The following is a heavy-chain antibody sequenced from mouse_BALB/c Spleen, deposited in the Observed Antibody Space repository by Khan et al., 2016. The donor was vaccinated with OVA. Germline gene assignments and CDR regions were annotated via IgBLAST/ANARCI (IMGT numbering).Heavy chain of an antibody. D-gene: IGHD1-1*01. Sequence: QVQLKESGAELMKPGASVKISCKATGYTFSSYWIEWVKQRSGHGLEWIGEILPGSGSNNYNEKFKGKATFTADTSSNTAYMQLSSLTSEDSAVYYCARGNYYGSSSWFGYWGQGTLVTVS. CDR3: ARGNYYGSSSWFGY. V-gene: IGHV1-9*01. CDR1: GYTFSSYW. CDR2: ILPGSGSN. J-gene: IGHJ3*01.